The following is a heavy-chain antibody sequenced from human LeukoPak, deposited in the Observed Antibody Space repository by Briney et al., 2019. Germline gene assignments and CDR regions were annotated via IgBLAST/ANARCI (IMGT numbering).Heavy chain of an antibody. D-gene: IGHD1-1*01. Sequence: KAGGSLRLSCAASGFTFSSYSMNWVRQAPGKGLEWVSSISSSSSYIYYADSVKGRFTISRDNAKTSLYLQMTRLRAEDTAVYYCARRGAGTGSNNDAFDIWGQGTMVTVSS. CDR2: ISSSSSYI. V-gene: IGHV3-21*01. CDR1: GFTFSSYS. J-gene: IGHJ3*02. CDR3: ARRGAGTGSNNDAFDI.